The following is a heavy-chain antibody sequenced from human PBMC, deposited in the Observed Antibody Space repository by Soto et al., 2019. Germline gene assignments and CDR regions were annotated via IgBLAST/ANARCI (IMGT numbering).Heavy chain of an antibody. D-gene: IGHD3-10*01. CDR2: FDPEDGET. CDR1: GYTLTELS. CDR3: ATDLRRFGELLYDAFDI. Sequence: ASVKVSCKFSGYTLTELSMHWVRQAPGKGLEWMGGFDPEDGETIYAQKFQGRVTMTEDTSTDTAYMELSSLRSEDTAVYYCATDLRRFGELLYDAFDIWGQGTMFTVSS. J-gene: IGHJ3*02. V-gene: IGHV1-24*01.